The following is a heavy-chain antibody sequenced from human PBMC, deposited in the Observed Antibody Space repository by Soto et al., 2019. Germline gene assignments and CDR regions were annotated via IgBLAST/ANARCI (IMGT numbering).Heavy chain of an antibody. CDR2: ISGSGGTT. J-gene: IGHJ1*01. Sequence: EVQLLESGGGLVQPGGSLRLSCAASGFTFSSYAMTWVRQAPGKGLEWVSIISGSGGTTYYADSVKGRFTISRDNYKNTLYLKMNGLRADDTAVYYCAKEDNYYDSSGYYLEYFHHWGQGTLVTVSS. CDR3: AKEDNYYDSSGYYLEYFHH. D-gene: IGHD3-22*01. CDR1: GFTFSSYA. V-gene: IGHV3-23*01.